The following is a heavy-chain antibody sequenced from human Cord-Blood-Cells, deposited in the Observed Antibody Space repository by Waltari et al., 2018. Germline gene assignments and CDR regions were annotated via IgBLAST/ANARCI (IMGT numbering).Heavy chain of an antibody. J-gene: IGHJ5*02. CDR1: GYSFTSYW. Sequence: EVQLVQSGAEVKKPGESLKISCKGSGYSFTSYWIGWVRQMPGKDLEWMGIIYPGDSDTRYSPSFQGQVTSSADKSISTAYLQWSSLMASDTAMYYCSRPYCSGGSCYNWFDPCGQGTLVTVSS. CDR2: IYPGDSDT. D-gene: IGHD2-15*01. CDR3: SRPYCSGGSCYNWFDP. V-gene: IGHV5-51*01.